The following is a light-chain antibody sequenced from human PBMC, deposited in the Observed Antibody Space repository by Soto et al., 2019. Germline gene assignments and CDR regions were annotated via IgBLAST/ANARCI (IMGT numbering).Light chain of an antibody. CDR1: QSITTF. Sequence: DIQMTQSPSTLSGSVVDRVTITCLASQSITTFLAWYQQKPGKAPNPLIHKASHLESGVPSRFSGSGSGTEFTLTISSLQPGDYATYYCQHYNSYPWTFGQGTKVDIK. J-gene: IGKJ1*01. CDR3: QHYNSYPWT. V-gene: IGKV1-5*03. CDR2: KAS.